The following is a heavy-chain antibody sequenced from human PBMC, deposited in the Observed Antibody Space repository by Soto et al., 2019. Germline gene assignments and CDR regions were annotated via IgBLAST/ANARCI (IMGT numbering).Heavy chain of an antibody. CDR2: IIPIFGTA. D-gene: IGHD6-6*01. V-gene: IGHV1-69*06. J-gene: IGHJ6*02. CDR1: RGTFSSYA. Sequence: SVKVSCKASRGTFSSYAISWVRQAPGQGXEWMGGIIPIFGTANYAQKFQGRVTITADKSTSTAYMELSSLRSEDMAVYYCAILAGIAARPDYYYYGMDVWGQGTTVTVSS. CDR3: AILAGIAARPDYYYYGMDV.